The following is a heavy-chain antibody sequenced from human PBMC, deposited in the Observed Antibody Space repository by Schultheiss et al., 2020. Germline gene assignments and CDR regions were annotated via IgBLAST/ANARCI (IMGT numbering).Heavy chain of an antibody. Sequence: GGSLRLSCAASGFTFTNAWMTWVRQAPGGGLEWVASINEGGSETNYMDSVKGRFIISRDNAKNTLYLQMNSLRAEDTAVYYCARSSRPHRSPLRVPVDYWGQGTLVTVSS. V-gene: IGHV3-7*03. J-gene: IGHJ4*02. D-gene: IGHD3-16*01. CDR1: GFTFTNAW. CDR3: ARSSRPHRSPLRVPVDY. CDR2: INEGGSET.